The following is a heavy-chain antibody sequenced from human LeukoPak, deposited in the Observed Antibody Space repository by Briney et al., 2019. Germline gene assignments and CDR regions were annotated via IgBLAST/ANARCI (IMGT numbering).Heavy chain of an antibody. V-gene: IGHV4-34*01. J-gene: IGHJ5*02. CDR2: INHSGST. Sequence: PSETLSLTCAVYGGSFSGYYWSWIRQPPGKGLEWIGEINHSGSTNYNPSLKSRVTISVDTSKNQFSLKLSSVTAADTAVYYCASAIYCSSTSCYYHGKYNWFDPWGQGTLVTVSS. D-gene: IGHD2-2*01. CDR1: GGSFSGYY. CDR3: ASAIYCSSTSCYYHGKYNWFDP.